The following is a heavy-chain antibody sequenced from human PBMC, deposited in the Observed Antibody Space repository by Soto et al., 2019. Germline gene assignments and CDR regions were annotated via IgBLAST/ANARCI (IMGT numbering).Heavy chain of an antibody. V-gene: IGHV3-30-3*01. Sequence: GWSLRLSCAESGFTISGYAMYWVRQALDKGLEWVAVISFDGSTKYYADSVKGRFTISRDNSKNTLYLQMNSLRAEDTAVYYCERPRGLYYYYAMDVWGQGTTVTVSS. D-gene: IGHD3-10*01. J-gene: IGHJ6*02. CDR2: ISFDGSTK. CDR1: GFTISGYA. CDR3: ERPRGLYYYYAMDV.